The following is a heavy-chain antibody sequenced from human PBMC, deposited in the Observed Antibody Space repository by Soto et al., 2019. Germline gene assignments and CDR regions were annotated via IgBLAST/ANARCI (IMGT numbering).Heavy chain of an antibody. Sequence: EVQLVESGGGLVQPGGSLRLSCAASGFTFSSYWMHWVRQAPGKGLVWVSRINRDGSSINYAYSARGRGPISRDNAKNTLYLQVNGLRAEDTAVYYCAREIATTGEYYFDYWGQGILVTVSS. J-gene: IGHJ4*02. CDR2: INRDGSSI. V-gene: IGHV3-74*01. CDR3: AREIATTGEYYFDY. CDR1: GFTFSSYW. D-gene: IGHD6-13*01.